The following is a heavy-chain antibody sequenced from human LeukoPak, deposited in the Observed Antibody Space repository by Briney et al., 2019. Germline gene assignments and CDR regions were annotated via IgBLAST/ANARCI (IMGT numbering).Heavy chain of an antibody. CDR2: IKQDGSEK. Sequence: PGGSLRLSCAASGFTFSSYWMSWVRQAPGKGLEWVANIKQDGSEKYYVDSVKGRFTISRDNAKNSLYLQMNSLRAEDTAVYYCARDRNSYGYGVDYWGQGTLVTVSS. D-gene: IGHD5-18*01. CDR1: GFTFSSYW. J-gene: IGHJ4*02. V-gene: IGHV3-7*01. CDR3: ARDRNSYGYGVDY.